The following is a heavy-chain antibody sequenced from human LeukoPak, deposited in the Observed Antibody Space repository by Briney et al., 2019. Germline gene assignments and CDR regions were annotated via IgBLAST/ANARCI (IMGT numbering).Heavy chain of an antibody. CDR3: ARSCSSTSCYRYFQH. Sequence: SVKVSCKASGGTFRSGSINWVRQAPGQGLEWMGRIVPMPDITTYSQTFQGRVTITADKSTSTAYMELRSLRSDDTAVYYCARSCSSTSCYRYFQHWGQGTLVTVSS. V-gene: IGHV1-69*02. CDR1: GGTFRSGS. D-gene: IGHD2-2*02. CDR2: IVPMPDIT. J-gene: IGHJ1*01.